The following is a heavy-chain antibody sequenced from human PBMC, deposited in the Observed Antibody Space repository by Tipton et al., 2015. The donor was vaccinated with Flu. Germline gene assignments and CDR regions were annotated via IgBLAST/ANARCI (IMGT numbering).Heavy chain of an antibody. CDR2: MYHSGSI. Sequence: GLVKPSETLSLTCGVSGYSISSGYSWGWIRQPPGKGLEWIGSMYHSGSIYYTPSLESRVTISLDTSKNEVSLKLRAVTAADTAVYYCVRPHGYSYDLYIDHWGQGILVTVSS. CDR1: GYSISSGYS. D-gene: IGHD5-12*01. CDR3: VRPHGYSYDLYIDH. J-gene: IGHJ4*02. V-gene: IGHV4-38-2*01.